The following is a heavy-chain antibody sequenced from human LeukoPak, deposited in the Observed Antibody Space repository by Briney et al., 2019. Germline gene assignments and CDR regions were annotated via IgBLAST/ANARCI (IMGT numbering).Heavy chain of an antibody. CDR1: GGSISSGDYY. CDR3: AGSNGVWTGGRIDY. Sequence: SETLSLTCTVSGGSISSGDYYWSWIRQPPGKGLEWIGYIYYSGSTYYNPSLKSRVTVSVDTSKNQFSLKLSSVTAADTAVYYCAGSNGVWTGGRIDYWGQGTLVTVSS. V-gene: IGHV4-30-4*08. CDR2: IYYSGST. D-gene: IGHD2-8*01. J-gene: IGHJ4*02.